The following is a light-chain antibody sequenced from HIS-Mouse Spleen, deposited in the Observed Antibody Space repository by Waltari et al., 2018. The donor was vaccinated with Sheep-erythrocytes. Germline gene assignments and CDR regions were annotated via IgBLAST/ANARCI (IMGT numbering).Light chain of an antibody. CDR1: QSLLHSNGYNY. CDR3: MQALQTPIFT. J-gene: IGKJ3*01. CDR2: LGS. V-gene: IGKV2-28*01. Sequence: PGEPASISCRSSQSLLHSNGYNYLDWYLQKPGQSPQLLIYLGSNRASGVPDRFSGSGSGTDFTLKISRVEAEDVGVYYCMQALQTPIFTFGPGTKVDIK.